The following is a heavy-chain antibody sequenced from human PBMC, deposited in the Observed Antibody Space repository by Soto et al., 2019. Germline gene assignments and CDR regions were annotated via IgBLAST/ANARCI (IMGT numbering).Heavy chain of an antibody. J-gene: IGHJ4*02. Sequence: QVQLQESGPGLVKPSGTLSLTCAVSGGSISSSNWWSWVRQPPGKGLEWIGEIYHSGSTNYNPSLKSRVTISVDKSKNQFALKLSSVTAADTAVYYCARSPSITIFGVVIIPGGPGGYFDYWGQGTLVTVSS. CDR3: ARSPSITIFGVVIIPGGPGGYFDY. D-gene: IGHD3-3*01. CDR2: IYHSGST. CDR1: GGSISSSNW. V-gene: IGHV4-4*02.